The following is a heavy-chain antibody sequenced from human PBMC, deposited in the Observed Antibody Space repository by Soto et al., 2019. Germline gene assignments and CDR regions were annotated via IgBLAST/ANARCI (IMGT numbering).Heavy chain of an antibody. CDR3: ARALHTYSYSGMDV. CDR1: GGSISSGGYS. D-gene: IGHD4-4*01. V-gene: IGHV4-30-2*01. Sequence: QLQLQESGSGLVKPSQTLSLTCVVSGGSISSGGYSWSWIRQPPGKGLEWIGCIYHSGSTYYNPYLNSRVTISVDRSKNQFSLKLSSVTAADTAVYYCARALHTYSYSGMDVWGQGTTVTVSS. CDR2: IYHSGST. J-gene: IGHJ6*02.